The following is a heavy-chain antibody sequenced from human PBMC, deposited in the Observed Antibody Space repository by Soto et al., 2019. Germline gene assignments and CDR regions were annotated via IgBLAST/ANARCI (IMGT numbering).Heavy chain of an antibody. Sequence: GGSLRLSCAASGFTFSSYWMSWVRQAPGKGLEWVANIKQDGSEKYYVDSVKGRFTISRDNAKNSLYLQMNSLRAEDTAVYYCARDIVVVPAAPAGYMDVWGKGTTVTVSS. J-gene: IGHJ6*03. CDR1: GFTFSSYW. CDR2: IKQDGSEK. D-gene: IGHD2-2*01. CDR3: ARDIVVVPAAPAGYMDV. V-gene: IGHV3-7*01.